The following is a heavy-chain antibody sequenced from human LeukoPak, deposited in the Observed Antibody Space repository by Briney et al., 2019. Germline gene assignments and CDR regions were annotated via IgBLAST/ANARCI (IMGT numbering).Heavy chain of an antibody. V-gene: IGHV3-53*01. Sequence: GGSLRLSCAASGFTFSSYAMSWVRQAPGKGLEWVSVIYSGGSTYYADSVKGRFTISRDNSKNTLYLQMNSLRAEDTAVYYCARRPAAKYYYYGMDVWGQGTTVTVSS. CDR3: ARRPAAKYYYYGMDV. CDR2: IYSGGST. J-gene: IGHJ6*02. D-gene: IGHD2-2*01. CDR1: GFTFSSYA.